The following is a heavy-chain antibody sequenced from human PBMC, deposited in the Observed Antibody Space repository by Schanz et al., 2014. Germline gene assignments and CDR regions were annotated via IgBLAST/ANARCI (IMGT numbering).Heavy chain of an antibody. CDR1: GDSIISSSQY. CDR2: FYYGGNT. Sequence: QVQLQESGPGLVKPSETLSLTCTVSGDSIISSSQYWGWIRQPPGKGLEWIGSFYYGGNTYYNPSLGSRVAISVDASKNQFSLRLNSVTAADTAVYYCARSVGMVRRYFDSWGQGTLVTVSS. J-gene: IGHJ4*02. V-gene: IGHV4-39*07. CDR3: ARSVGMVRRYFDS. D-gene: IGHD5-18*01.